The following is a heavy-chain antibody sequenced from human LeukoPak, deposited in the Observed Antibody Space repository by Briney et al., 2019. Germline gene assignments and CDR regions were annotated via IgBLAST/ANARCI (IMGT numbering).Heavy chain of an antibody. J-gene: IGHJ4*02. CDR2: IKQDGSEK. D-gene: IGHD6-13*01. CDR3: ARLGGYSSSWNPYDY. V-gene: IGHV3-7*01. CDR1: GFTFSSYW. Sequence: GGSLRLSCAASGFTFSSYWMSWVRQAPGKGLEWVANIKQDGSEKYYVDSVKGRFTISRDNAKNSLYLQMNSLRAEDTAVYYCARLGGYSSSWNPYDYWGQGTLVTVSS.